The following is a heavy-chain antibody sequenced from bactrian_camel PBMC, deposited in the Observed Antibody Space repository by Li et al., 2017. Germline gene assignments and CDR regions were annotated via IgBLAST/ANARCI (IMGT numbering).Heavy chain of an antibody. J-gene: IGHJ4*01. V-gene: IGHV3S30*01. Sequence: QLVESGGGSVQTGESLRLSCARSKYPTSTNSMAWFRQPPGNEREGVAALFTGSGRTAYADSVKGRFTISRDIDKKSLSLQMNSLKPEDTALYYCAAGAEYCSRTNWARPDWYSYWGQGTQVTVS. D-gene: IGHD8*01. CDR1: KYPTSTNS. CDR2: LFTGSGRT. CDR3: AAGAEYCSRTNWARPDWYSY.